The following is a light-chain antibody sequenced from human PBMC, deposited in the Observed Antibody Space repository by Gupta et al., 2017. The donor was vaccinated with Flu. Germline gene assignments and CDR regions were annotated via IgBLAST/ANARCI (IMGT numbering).Light chain of an antibody. CDR2: RNN. V-gene: IGLV1-47*01. CDR1: SSNIGVNY. Sequence: QSVLTQPPSASGTPGQRVTISCSGSSSNIGVNYVYWYQQLPGTAPKLLIYRNNQRPSGVPDRISASKSGTSASLAISGLRTEDEADYYCAAWDDSLSGLVFGGGTKLTVL. J-gene: IGLJ3*02. CDR3: AAWDDSLSGLV.